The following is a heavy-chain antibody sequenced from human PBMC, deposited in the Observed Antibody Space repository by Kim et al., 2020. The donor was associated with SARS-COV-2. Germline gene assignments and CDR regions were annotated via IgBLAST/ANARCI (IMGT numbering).Heavy chain of an antibody. CDR3: ARQSVTPPFDI. J-gene: IGHJ3*02. Sequence: KYYVDSVKGRFTIARDNAKPSLYLQMNRLSAEATAVYYCARQSVTPPFDIWGQATMVTVSS. CDR2: K. D-gene: IGHD4-4*01. V-gene: IGHV3-7*03.